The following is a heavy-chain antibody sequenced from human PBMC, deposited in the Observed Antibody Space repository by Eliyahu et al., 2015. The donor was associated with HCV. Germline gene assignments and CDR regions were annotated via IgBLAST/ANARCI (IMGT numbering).Heavy chain of an antibody. CDR3: ANGVSRGRGDY. CDR2: ISGSGDST. V-gene: IGHV3-23*01. Sequence: EVQLLESGGGLVQPGGSLRLSCAASGFTSSTYAMSWVRQAPGGGAGWVSSISGSGDSTYYADSVKGRFTISRDNSKNTLYLQMSRLRAEDTAVYYCANGVSRGRGDYWGQGALVTVSS. J-gene: IGHJ4*02. CDR1: GFTSSTYA. D-gene: IGHD3-10*01.